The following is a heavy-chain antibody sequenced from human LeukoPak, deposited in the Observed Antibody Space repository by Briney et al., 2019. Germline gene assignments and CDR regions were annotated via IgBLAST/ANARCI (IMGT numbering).Heavy chain of an antibody. J-gene: IGHJ4*02. CDR2: ISGSGGTT. Sequence: GGSLRLSCAASGFTFNNYAMAWVRQAPGKGLEWVSTISGSGGTTHYADSVKGRFTISRDNSRNTLYLQMNSLGVEDTAVYFCAKDRGGIYYDNWFYFDYWGQGTLVSVSS. D-gene: IGHD3-22*01. CDR1: GFTFNNYA. V-gene: IGHV3-23*01. CDR3: AKDRGGIYYDNWFYFDY.